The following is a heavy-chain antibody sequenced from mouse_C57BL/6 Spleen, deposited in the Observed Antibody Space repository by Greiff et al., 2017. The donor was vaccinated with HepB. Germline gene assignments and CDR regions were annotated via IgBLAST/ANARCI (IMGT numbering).Heavy chain of an antibody. CDR1: GYTFTDYY. V-gene: IGHV1-26*01. CDR3: ASPYYGSSYDAMDY. Sequence: EVQLQQSGPELVKPGASVKISCKASGYTFTDYYMNWVKQSHGKSLEWIGDINPNNGGTSYNQKFKGKATLTVDKSSSTAYMELRSLTSEDSAVYYCASPYYGSSYDAMDYWGQRTSVTVSS. J-gene: IGHJ4*01. CDR2: INPNNGGT. D-gene: IGHD1-1*01.